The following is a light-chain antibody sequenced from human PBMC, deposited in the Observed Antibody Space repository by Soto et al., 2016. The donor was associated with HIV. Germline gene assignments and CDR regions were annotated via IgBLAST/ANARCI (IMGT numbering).Light chain of an antibody. V-gene: IGLV3-21*02. J-gene: IGLJ1*01. CDR3: QVWETGSNQYV. Sequence: SYELSQPPSVSVAPGQTASISCGGNNIGTKFVHWYQQRPGQAPVLVVYAGTDRPSGIPERFSGSKSGDTATLTINRVEAGDEADYYCQVWETGSNQYVFGTGTTVTAL. CDR2: AGT. CDR1: NIGTKF.